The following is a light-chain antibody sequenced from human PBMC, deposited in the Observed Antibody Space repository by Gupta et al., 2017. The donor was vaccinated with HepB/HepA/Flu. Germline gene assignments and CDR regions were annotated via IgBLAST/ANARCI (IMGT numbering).Light chain of an antibody. V-gene: IGLV2-14*03. CDR2: DVS. J-gene: IGLJ2*01. Sequence: ISCTGTSRDVGYNHVSCYQQHPGKAPKLLILDVSNRPSGVSNRFSGSKSGNTASLTISALQAGDEADYYCSSYTDTSTIVIFGGGTKVTVL. CDR1: SRDVGYNH. CDR3: SSYTDTSTIVI.